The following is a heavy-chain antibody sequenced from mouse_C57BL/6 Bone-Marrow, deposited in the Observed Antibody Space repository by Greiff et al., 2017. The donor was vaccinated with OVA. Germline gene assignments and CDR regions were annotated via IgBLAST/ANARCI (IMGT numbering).Heavy chain of an antibody. CDR2: IYPGDGDT. Sequence: QVQLQQSGPELVKPGASVKISCKASGYAFSSSWMNWVKQRPGQGLEWIGRIYPGDGDTNYNGKFKGKATLTADKSSSTAYMQLSSLTSEDAAVYFCAREGGNYGSSYEYFDVWGTGTTVTVSS. J-gene: IGHJ1*03. V-gene: IGHV1-82*01. D-gene: IGHD1-1*01. CDR3: AREGGNYGSSYEYFDV. CDR1: GYAFSSSW.